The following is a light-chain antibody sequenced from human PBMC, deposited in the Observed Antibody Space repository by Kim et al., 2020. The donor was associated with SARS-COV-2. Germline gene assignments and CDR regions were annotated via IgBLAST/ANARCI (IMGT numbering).Light chain of an antibody. CDR2: AAS. CDR3: QQSYSLPFT. J-gene: IGKJ4*01. CDR1: QSISSY. Sequence: AFLGDRVTITCRASQSISSYLNGYQQKPGKAPKLLIYAASSLQSGGPSRFSGSGSGTDFTLTISSLQPEDFATYYCQQSYSLPFTFGGGTKVEIK. V-gene: IGKV1-39*01.